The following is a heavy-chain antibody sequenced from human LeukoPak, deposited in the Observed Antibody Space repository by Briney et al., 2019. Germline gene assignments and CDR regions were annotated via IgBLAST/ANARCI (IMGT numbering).Heavy chain of an antibody. CDR3: ARDSNNWNDGSIDY. J-gene: IGHJ4*02. Sequence: PGGSLRLSCAASGFTFSSYWVSWVRQAPGKGLEWVANIKQDGSEKYYVDSVKGRFTISRDNAKNSLYLQMNSLRAEDTAAYYCARDSNNWNDGSIDYWGQGTLVTGSS. V-gene: IGHV3-7*01. CDR1: GFTFSSYW. D-gene: IGHD1-1*01. CDR2: IKQDGSEK.